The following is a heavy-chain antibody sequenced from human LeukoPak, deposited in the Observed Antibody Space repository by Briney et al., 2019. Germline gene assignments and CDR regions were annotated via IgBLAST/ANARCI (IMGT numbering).Heavy chain of an antibody. CDR1: GFIFRNYA. CDR3: AKESGALGAPLCDY. CDR2: ISDNGGGT. J-gene: IGHJ4*02. D-gene: IGHD4/OR15-4a*01. Sequence: GGSLRLSCVASGFIFRNYAMSWVRQAPGEGLEWVSGISDNGGGTYYADSVKGRFTISRDNSKNMLYLQMNSLRAEDTAVYYCAKESGALGAPLCDYWGQGILVTGSS. V-gene: IGHV3-23*01.